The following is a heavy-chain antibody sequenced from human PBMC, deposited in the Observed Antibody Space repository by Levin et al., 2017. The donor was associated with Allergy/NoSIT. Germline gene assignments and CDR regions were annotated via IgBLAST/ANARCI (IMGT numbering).Heavy chain of an antibody. Sequence: GESLKISCAASGFTVSSNYMSWVRQAPGKGLEWVSVIYSGGRRHYADSVKGRFTISRDNSKNTLYLQMNSLRAEDTAVYYCAREGEYYYGSGSYYPSHFGYWGQGTLVTVSS. D-gene: IGHD3-10*01. CDR3: AREGEYYYGSGSYYPSHFGY. CDR1: GFTVSSNY. V-gene: IGHV3-66*01. CDR2: IYSGGRR. J-gene: IGHJ4*02.